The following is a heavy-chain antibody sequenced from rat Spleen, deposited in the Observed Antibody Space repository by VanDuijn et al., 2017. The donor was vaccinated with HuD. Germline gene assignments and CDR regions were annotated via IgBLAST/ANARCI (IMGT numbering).Heavy chain of an antibody. D-gene: IGHD1-12*02. CDR2: ISNGGFT. V-gene: IGHV2S12*01. J-gene: IGHJ3*01. Sequence: VQLKESGPGLVQPSQTLSLTCTVSGFSLTSNGVSWVRQPPGRGLEWIATISNGGFTYYNSALKSRLSISRDTSKSQVFLKMNSLQSEDTAIYFCTRDHSYWGSYYPGGFAYWGQGTLVTVSS. CDR3: TRDHSYWGSYYPGGFAY. CDR1: GFSLTSNG.